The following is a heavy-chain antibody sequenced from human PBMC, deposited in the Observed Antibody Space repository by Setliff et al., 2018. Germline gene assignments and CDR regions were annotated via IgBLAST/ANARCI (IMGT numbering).Heavy chain of an antibody. Sequence: ASVKVSCKVSGYTLTELSMHWVRQAPGKGLEWMGGFDPEDGETIYAQKFQGRVTTTEDTSTDTAYMELSSLRSEDTAVYYCASTSLEWLLYGSPDAFDIWGQGTMVTVSS. D-gene: IGHD3-3*01. CDR2: FDPEDGET. CDR1: GYTLTELS. J-gene: IGHJ3*02. V-gene: IGHV1-24*01. CDR3: ASTSLEWLLYGSPDAFDI.